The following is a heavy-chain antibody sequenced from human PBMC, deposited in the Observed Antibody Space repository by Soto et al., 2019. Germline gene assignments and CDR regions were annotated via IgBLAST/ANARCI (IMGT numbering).Heavy chain of an antibody. V-gene: IGHV3-33*01. Sequence: QVQLVESGGGVVQPGRSLRLSCAASGFMFSNHGMHWVRQAPGKGLEWVAVIWSDGNNKYYPDSVKGRFTISRDNSKNTVYLQMDSLRAEDTAVYYCVRGDNWNDEASDYWGQGTLVTVSS. D-gene: IGHD1-1*01. J-gene: IGHJ4*02. CDR2: IWSDGNNK. CDR3: VRGDNWNDEASDY. CDR1: GFMFSNHG.